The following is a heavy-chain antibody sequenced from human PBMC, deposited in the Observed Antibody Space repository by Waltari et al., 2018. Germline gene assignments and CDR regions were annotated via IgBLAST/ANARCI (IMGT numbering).Heavy chain of an antibody. V-gene: IGHV4-39*01. CDR3: ASTSWLWLFDY. CDR2: IYYSGST. CDR1: GGSISSSSYY. D-gene: IGHD5-18*01. Sequence: QLQLQESGPGLVKPSETLSRTCTVSGGSISSSSYYWGWIRQHPGKGLELLGSIYYSGSTYYLPSLKSRVTISVDTSKNPFSLKLSSVTAADTAVYYCASTSWLWLFDYWGQGTLVTVSS. J-gene: IGHJ4*02.